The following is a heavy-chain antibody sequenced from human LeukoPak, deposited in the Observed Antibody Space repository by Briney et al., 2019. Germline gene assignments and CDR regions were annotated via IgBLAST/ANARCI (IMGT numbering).Heavy chain of an antibody. V-gene: IGHV4-31*03. D-gene: IGHD2-15*01. Sequence: PSQTLSLTCTVSGGSISSGGYYWSWIRQHPGKGLEWIGYIYYSGSTYYNPSLKSRVTISVDTSKNQFSLKLSSVTAADTAVYYCARARGGSWYPEDRDAFDIWGQGTMVTVSS. CDR2: IYYSGST. CDR3: ARARGGSWYPEDRDAFDI. J-gene: IGHJ3*02. CDR1: GGSISSGGYY.